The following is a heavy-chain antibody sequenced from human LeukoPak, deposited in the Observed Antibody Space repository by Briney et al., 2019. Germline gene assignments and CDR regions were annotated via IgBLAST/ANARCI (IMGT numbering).Heavy chain of an antibody. D-gene: IGHD1-26*01. CDR3: ATAAGKYSGSFDY. V-gene: IGHV1-24*01. CDR2: FDPEDGET. J-gene: IGHJ4*02. Sequence: ASVKVSCKVSGYTLTELSTHWVRQAPGKGLEWMGGFDPEDGETIYAQKFQGRVTMTEDTSTDTAYMELSSLRSEDTAVYYCATAAGKYSGSFDYWGQGTLVTVSS. CDR1: GYTLTELS.